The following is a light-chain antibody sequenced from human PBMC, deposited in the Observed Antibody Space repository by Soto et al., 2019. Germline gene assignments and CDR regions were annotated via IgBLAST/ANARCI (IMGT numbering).Light chain of an antibody. CDR2: AAS. Sequence: DIQLTQSPSFLSASVGDRVTITCRASQGISSFLAWYQQKPGKAPKLLIYAASTLQSGVPSRFGGSGSGTEFTLTISSLEPEDFAVYYCQQRSNWPWTFGQGTKVEIK. J-gene: IGKJ1*01. CDR1: QGISSF. CDR3: QQRSNWPWT. V-gene: IGKV1-9*01.